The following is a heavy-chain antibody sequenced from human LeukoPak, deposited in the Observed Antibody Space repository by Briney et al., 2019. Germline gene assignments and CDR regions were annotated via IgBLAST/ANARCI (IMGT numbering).Heavy chain of an antibody. CDR2: INHSGST. CDR1: GGSFSGYY. J-gene: IGHJ5*02. CDR3: ARASGGSRYSCYNWFDP. D-gene: IGHD2-15*01. Sequence: SETLSLTCAVYGGSFSGYYWSWIRQPPGKGLEWIGEINHSGSTNYNPSLKSRVTISVDTSKNQFSLKLSSVTAADTAVYYCARASGGSRYSCYNWFDPWGQGTLVTVSS. V-gene: IGHV4-34*01.